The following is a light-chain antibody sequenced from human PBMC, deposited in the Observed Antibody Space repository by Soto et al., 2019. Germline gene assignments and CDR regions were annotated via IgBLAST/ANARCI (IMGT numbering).Light chain of an antibody. J-gene: IGKJ3*01. CDR2: DAS. CDR3: QQYNHSSFT. Sequence: DVQMTQSPSTLSASVGDRVTITCRASQNISKWLAWYQQKPGRAPNLLIYDASSLQTGVPSRFSGSGSGTEFTLIINSLQSDDFATYHCQQYNHSSFTFGPGTKVDL. V-gene: IGKV1-5*01. CDR1: QNISKW.